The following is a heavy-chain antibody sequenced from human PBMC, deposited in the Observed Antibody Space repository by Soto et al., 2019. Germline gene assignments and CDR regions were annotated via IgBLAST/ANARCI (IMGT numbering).Heavy chain of an antibody. CDR2: ISYSADKT. J-gene: IGHJ3*02. CDR3: ARRARTATTNWGAFDI. V-gene: IGHV3-23*01. CDR1: VFTFINYV. D-gene: IGHD1-7*01. Sequence: GWSLRLSCASSVFTFINYVMNWVRQAPGKGLEWVSTISYSADKTFYADSVKGRFTISRDNSRDTLFLQMNSLRADDAAVYYCARRARTATTNWGAFDIWGQGTMVTVSS.